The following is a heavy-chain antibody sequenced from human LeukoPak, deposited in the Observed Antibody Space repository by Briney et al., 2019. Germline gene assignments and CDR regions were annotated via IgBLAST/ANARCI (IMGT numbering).Heavy chain of an antibody. CDR1: GFTVDNFA. D-gene: IGHD3-10*01. J-gene: IGHJ4*02. CDR2: ISFDGSYK. V-gene: IGHV3-30*03. CDR3: ARDHQGFGESIDY. Sequence: GSLRLSCAASGFTVDNFAMHWVRQAPGKGLEWVAEISFDGSYKSYGDSVKGRFTISRDNSENTLSLQMNSLRAEDTAVYYCARDHQGFGESIDYWGRGTLVTVSS.